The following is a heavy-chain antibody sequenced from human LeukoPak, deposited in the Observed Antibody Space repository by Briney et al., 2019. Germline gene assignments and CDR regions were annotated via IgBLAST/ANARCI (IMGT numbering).Heavy chain of an antibody. V-gene: IGHV3-15*01. CDR1: GFTFSNAW. Sequence: NPGGSLRLSCAASGFTFSNAWMSWVRQAPGKGLEWVGLIRDKPYGGTTDYAAPVKGRFTISRDDSKSMLYLQMNSLKTEDTAVYYCTTDNAPGMDVWGQGTTVTVSS. CDR2: IRDKPYGGTT. D-gene: IGHD2-8*01. CDR3: TTDNAPGMDV. J-gene: IGHJ6*02.